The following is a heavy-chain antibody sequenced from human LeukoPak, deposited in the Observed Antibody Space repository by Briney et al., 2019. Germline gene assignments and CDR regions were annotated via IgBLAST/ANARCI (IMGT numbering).Heavy chain of an antibody. CDR1: GGSISSSSYY. D-gene: IGHD3-22*01. CDR2: IYYSGST. Sequence: SETLSLTCTVSGGSISSSSYYWGWIRQPPGKGLEWIGSIYYSGSTYYNPSLKSRVTISVDTSKNQFSLKLSSVTAADTAVYYCASVDDSSGSIDIWGQGTMVTVSS. CDR3: ASVDDSSGSIDI. J-gene: IGHJ3*02. V-gene: IGHV4-39*07.